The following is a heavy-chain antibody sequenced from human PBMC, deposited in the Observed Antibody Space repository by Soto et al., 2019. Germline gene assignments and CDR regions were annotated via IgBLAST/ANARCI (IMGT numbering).Heavy chain of an antibody. J-gene: IGHJ4*02. D-gene: IGHD6-19*01. CDR3: TIDREKQSLYPGH. V-gene: IGHV3-49*03. CDR1: GFTFGDYA. CDR2: IRSKAYGETT. Sequence: PGGSLRLSCTASGFTFGDYAMSWFRQAPGKGLEWVGFIRSKAYGETTEYAASVKGRFTISRDDSKSIAYLQMNSLKTEDTAVYYCTIDREKQSLYPGHWGQGTLVTVSS.